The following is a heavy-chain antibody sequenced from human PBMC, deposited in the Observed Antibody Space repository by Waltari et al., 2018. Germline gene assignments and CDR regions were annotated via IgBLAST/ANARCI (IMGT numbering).Heavy chain of an antibody. Sequence: EVQLVESGGGLVQPGGSLRLSCAASGFTFSSYAMSWVRQAPGKGLEWVSAISGSGGSTYYAYSVKGRFTISRDNSKNTLYLQMNSLRAEDTAVYYCAKDPGRGYSGYDSYGMDVWGQGTTVIVSS. CDR3: AKDPGRGYSGYDSYGMDV. CDR2: ISGSGGST. CDR1: GFTFSSYA. J-gene: IGHJ6*02. V-gene: IGHV3-23*04. D-gene: IGHD5-12*01.